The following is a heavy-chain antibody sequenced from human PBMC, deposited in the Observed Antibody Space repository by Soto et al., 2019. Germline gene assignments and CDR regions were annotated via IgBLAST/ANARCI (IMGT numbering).Heavy chain of an antibody. CDR1: GYTFTSYT. J-gene: IGHJ4*02. Sequence: QVQLEQSGAEVKKPGASVKVSCKTSGYTFTSYTLHWVRQAPGQGLEWMGWINAGNGREKYSQRFQDRVSLSTDKSAPPAYMELRILRSEDTAVYYCARGGGWVGEASFDSWGQGTQVTVSS. CDR2: INAGNGRE. CDR3: ARGGGWVGEASFDS. V-gene: IGHV1-3*01. D-gene: IGHD3-10*01.